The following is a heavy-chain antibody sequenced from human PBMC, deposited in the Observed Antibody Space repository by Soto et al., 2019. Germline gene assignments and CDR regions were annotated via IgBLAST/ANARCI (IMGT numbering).Heavy chain of an antibody. CDR1: EYLSTYY. Sequence: PSETLCLTCNVSEYLSTYYWSWIRQHAGKGLEWIGRIYASGSTNYNPSLTGRVSMSVDTSKKQFSLKLSSVAAADTAMYYCARSAIPSGGWFRPWDEGVLVAVSS. CDR3: ARSAIPSGGWFRP. V-gene: IGHV4-4*07. J-gene: IGHJ5*02. CDR2: IYASGST. D-gene: IGHD2-21*01.